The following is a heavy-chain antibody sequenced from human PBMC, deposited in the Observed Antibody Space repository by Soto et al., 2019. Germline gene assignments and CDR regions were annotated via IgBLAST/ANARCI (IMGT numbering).Heavy chain of an antibody. CDR2: IYYSGST. CDR3: ARQSRGGMATNYGMDV. V-gene: IGHV4-39*01. J-gene: IGHJ6*02. D-gene: IGHD1-20*01. CDR1: GGSISSSSYY. Sequence: TLSLTCTVSGGSISSSSYYWGWIRQPPGKGLEWIGSIYYSGSTYYNPSLKSRVTISVDTSKNQFSLKLSSVTAADTAVYYCARQSRGGMATNYGMDVQGQVPTVTVSS.